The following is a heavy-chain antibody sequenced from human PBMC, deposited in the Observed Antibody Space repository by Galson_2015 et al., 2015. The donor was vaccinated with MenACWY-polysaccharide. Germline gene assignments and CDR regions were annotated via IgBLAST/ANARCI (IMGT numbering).Heavy chain of an antibody. D-gene: IGHD2-2*01. CDR1: GFTFSDYY. V-gene: IGHV3-11*01. J-gene: IGHJ3*02. CDR2: ISSSGSTV. CDR3: ARDGGGGGYCSSTSCRGAFDI. Sequence: LSCAASGFTFSDYYMTWIRQAPGRGLDWVSYISSSGSTVDYADSVKGRFTISRDNAKNSLYLQMSSLRAEDTAVYYCARDGGGGGYCSSTSCRGAFDIWGQGTVVTVSS.